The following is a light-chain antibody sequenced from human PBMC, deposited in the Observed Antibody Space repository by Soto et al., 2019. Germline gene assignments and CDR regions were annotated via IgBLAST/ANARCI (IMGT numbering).Light chain of an antibody. CDR3: KHYNNYLLT. V-gene: IGKV1-5*03. J-gene: IGKJ4*01. Sequence: DIQMTQSPSTLSASVGDRVTITCRASRSISSWLAWYQQKPGKAPKLLIYKASSLESGVQSRFSGSGSGTEFTLTIRSLQPDDFATYYCKHYNNYLLTFGGGTKVDI. CDR1: RSISSW. CDR2: KAS.